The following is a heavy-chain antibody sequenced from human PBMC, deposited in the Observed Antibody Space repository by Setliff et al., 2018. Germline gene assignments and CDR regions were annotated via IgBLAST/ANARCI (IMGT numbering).Heavy chain of an antibody. V-gene: IGHV3-23*01. J-gene: IGHJ3*02. CDR2: ISGSGGST. CDR3: ARDNYYDSTQDAFDI. CDR1: GFTFSSYA. D-gene: IGHD3-22*01. Sequence: GGSLRLSCAASGFTFSSYAMSWVRQAPGKGLEWVSAISGSGGSTYYADSVKGRFTISRDNSKNTLYLQMNSLRAEDTAVYYRARDNYYDSTQDAFDIWGQGTMVTVSS.